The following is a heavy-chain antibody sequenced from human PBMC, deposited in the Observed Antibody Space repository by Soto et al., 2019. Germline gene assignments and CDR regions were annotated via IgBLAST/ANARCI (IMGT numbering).Heavy chain of an antibody. CDR2: IKSKTDGGTT. J-gene: IGHJ4*02. V-gene: IGHV3-15*07. CDR3: TTSKRVGATTSDY. Sequence: EVQLVESGGGLVKPGGSLRLSCAASGFTFSNAWMNWVRQAPGKGLEWVGRIKSKTDGGTTDYAAPVKGRLTISRDDSKNTLYLQMNSLKTEDSAVDYCTTSKRVGATTSDYCCQGTLVTVSS. D-gene: IGHD1-26*01. CDR1: GFTFSNAW.